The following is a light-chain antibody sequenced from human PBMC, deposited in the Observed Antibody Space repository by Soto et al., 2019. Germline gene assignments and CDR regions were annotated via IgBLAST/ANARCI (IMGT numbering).Light chain of an antibody. CDR3: QQYDSYSVRT. Sequence: DIQMTQSPSTLSASVGDGVTITCRASQTINNSSARYQQKPGKAPNLLIYKASSLESGAPSRFSGSGSGTEFTLTILRLQPDDFATYYCQQYDSYSVRTFGQGTKVEI. J-gene: IGKJ1*01. CDR2: KAS. V-gene: IGKV1-5*03. CDR1: QTINNS.